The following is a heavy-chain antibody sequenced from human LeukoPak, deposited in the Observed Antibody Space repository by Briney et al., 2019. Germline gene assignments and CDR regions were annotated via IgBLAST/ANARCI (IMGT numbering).Heavy chain of an antibody. D-gene: IGHD2-2*01. Sequence: SVKVSCKASGGTFSSYAISWVRQAPGQGLEWMGGIIPIFGTANYAQKFQGRVTITADESTSTAYMELSSLRSEDTAVYYCAREGYCSSTSCPRTPYYYYYGMDVWGQGTTVTVSS. CDR3: AREGYCSSTSCPRTPYYYYYGMDV. CDR1: GGTFSSYA. J-gene: IGHJ6*02. V-gene: IGHV1-69*13. CDR2: IIPIFGTA.